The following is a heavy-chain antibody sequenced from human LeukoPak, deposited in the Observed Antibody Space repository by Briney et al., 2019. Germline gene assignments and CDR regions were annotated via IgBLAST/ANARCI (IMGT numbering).Heavy chain of an antibody. CDR2: IIPILGIA. J-gene: IGHJ5*02. Sequence: SVKVSCKAPGGTFSSYAISWVRQAPGHGLEWMGRIIPILGIANYAQKFQGRVTITADKSTSTAYMELSSLRSEDTAVYYCASSLWFGELLEELDPWGQGTLVTVSS. CDR1: GGTFSSYA. V-gene: IGHV1-69*04. D-gene: IGHD3-10*01. CDR3: ASSLWFGELLEELDP.